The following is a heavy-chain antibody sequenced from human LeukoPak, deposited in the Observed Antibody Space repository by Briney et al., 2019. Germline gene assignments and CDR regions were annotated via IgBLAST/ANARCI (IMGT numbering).Heavy chain of an antibody. CDR3: ASDNSGYYQDAFDI. CDR1: GGSISSSSYY. V-gene: IGHV4-39*02. Sequence: PSETLSLTCTVSGGSISSSSYYWGWIRQPPGKGLEWIGRIYYSGSTYFNPSLKSRVTISVDTSKTQFSLKLSSVTAADTAVYYCASDNSGYYQDAFDIWGQGTMVTVSS. D-gene: IGHD3-22*01. CDR2: IYYSGST. J-gene: IGHJ3*02.